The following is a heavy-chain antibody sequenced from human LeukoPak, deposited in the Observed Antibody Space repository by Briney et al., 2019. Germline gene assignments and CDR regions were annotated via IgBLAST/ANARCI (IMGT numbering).Heavy chain of an antibody. CDR1: GDSINTYY. Sequence: SETLSLTCTVSGDSINTYYWNWIRQPPGKGLEWIGYISYSGSTNYNPSLTSRVTMSVDTSKNQFSLKLSSVTAADTAVYYCARGRRVVVPAAISSGWYFDLWGRGTLVTVSS. D-gene: IGHD2-2*01. CDR2: ISYSGST. J-gene: IGHJ2*01. V-gene: IGHV4-59*01. CDR3: ARGRRVVVPAAISSGWYFDL.